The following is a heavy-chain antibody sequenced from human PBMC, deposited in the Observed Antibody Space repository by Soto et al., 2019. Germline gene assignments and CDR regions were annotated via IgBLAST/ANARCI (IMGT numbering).Heavy chain of an antibody. CDR2: IFYGGGTGVT. CDR3: ARRGGGDSLFDS. V-gene: IGHV4-39*01. Sequence: QLHLQESGPGLVKPSETLSLTCTVSGDSFSTSNYYWGWIRQPPGKGLAWIGNIFYGGGTGVTYYNPSLESGVIISVDTSKNQFSLKLRSITSADTAFYFCARRGGGDSLFDSWGQGKLVTVSS. CDR1: GDSFSTSNYY. D-gene: IGHD4-17*01. J-gene: IGHJ4*02.